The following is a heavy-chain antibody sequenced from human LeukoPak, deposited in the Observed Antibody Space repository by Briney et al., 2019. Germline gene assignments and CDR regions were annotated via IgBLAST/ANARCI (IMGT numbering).Heavy chain of an antibody. CDR2: LHPVTGGT. D-gene: IGHD1-26*01. CDR1: GYSFTTYL. V-gene: IGHV1-46*01. CDR3: ARDPANGRPDAYDI. Sequence: GESLKISCKGSGYSFTTYLIHWVRQAPGQGLEWMGELHPVTGGTNYAQKFQGRVTMTRDTSTSTVYLELSSLTSEDTAVYFCARDPANGRPDAYDIWGQGTRVTVSS. J-gene: IGHJ3*02.